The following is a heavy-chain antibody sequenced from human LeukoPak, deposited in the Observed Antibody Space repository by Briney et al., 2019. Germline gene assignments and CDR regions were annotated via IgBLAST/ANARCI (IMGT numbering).Heavy chain of an antibody. CDR2: ISSSSSYI. V-gene: IGHV3-21*01. J-gene: IGHJ4*02. CDR1: GFTFSSYS. D-gene: IGHD5-12*01. Sequence: EGSLRLSCAASGFTFSSYSMNWVRLAPGKGLEWVSSISSSSSYIYYADSVKGRFTISRDNAKNSLYLQMNSLRAEDTAVYYCARDRGYDFIDYWGQGTLVTVSS. CDR3: ARDRGYDFIDY.